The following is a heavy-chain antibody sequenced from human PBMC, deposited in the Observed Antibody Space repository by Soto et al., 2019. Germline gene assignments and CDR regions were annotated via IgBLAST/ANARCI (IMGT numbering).Heavy chain of an antibody. J-gene: IGHJ6*02. V-gene: IGHV3-30-3*01. CDR2: ISYDGSNK. CDR1: GFTFSSYA. D-gene: IGHD3-3*01. CDR3: ASPQRDFWSGYYTDYYYGMDV. Sequence: GGSLRLSCAASGFTFSSYAMHWVRQAPGRGLERVAVISYDGSNKYYADSVKGRFTISRDNSKNTLYLQMNSLRAEDTAVYYCASPQRDFWSGYYTDYYYGMDVWGQGTTVTVSS.